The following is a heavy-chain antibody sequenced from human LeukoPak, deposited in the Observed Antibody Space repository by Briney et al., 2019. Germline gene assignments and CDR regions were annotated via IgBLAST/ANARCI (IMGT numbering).Heavy chain of an antibody. V-gene: IGHV3-7*01. CDR1: GFTFSSYW. J-gene: IGHJ6*03. D-gene: IGHD2-2*01. CDR2: IKQDGSEK. CDR3: ARGPVGYCSSTSCYRGDHYYYYMDV. Sequence: PGGSLRLSCAASGFTFSSYWMSWVRQAPGKGLEWVANIKQDGSEKYYVDSVKGRFTISRDNAKNSLYLQMNSLRAEDTAVYYCARGPVGYCSSTSCYRGDHYYYYMDVWGKGTTVTVSS.